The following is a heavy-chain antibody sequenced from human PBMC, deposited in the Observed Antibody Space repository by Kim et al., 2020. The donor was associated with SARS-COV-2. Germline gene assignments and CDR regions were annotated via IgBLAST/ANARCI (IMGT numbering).Heavy chain of an antibody. CDR1: ADSFTSYY. J-gene: IGHJ4*02. CDR3: ARTPWCRFDQ. Sequence: SETLSLTCSVPADSFTSYYWNWIRQPPGKGLEWIGYIFHTGITSYNPSLKSRVTMSLDSSKRQVSLSLRWVTGADTAVYFCARTPWCRFDQWGQGTLVTVSS. D-gene: IGHD2-8*02. CDR2: IFHTGIT. V-gene: IGHV4-59*01.